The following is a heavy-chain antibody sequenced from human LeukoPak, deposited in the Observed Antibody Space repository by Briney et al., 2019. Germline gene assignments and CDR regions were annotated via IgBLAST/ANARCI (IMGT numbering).Heavy chain of an antibody. J-gene: IGHJ5*02. D-gene: IGHD6-19*01. V-gene: IGHV3-23*01. CDR3: AKEDYSSGPNWFDP. CDR1: GFTFNNYA. Sequence: QAGGSLRLSCAASGFTFNNYALAWVRQAPGKGLEWVSTITASADATYYADSVKGRFTISRDNPKNTLFLQMNSLRAEDTAIYYCAKEDYSSGPNWFDPWGQGTLVTVSS. CDR2: ITASADAT.